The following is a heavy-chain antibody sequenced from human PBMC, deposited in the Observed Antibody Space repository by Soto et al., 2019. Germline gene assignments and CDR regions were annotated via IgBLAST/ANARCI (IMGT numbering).Heavy chain of an antibody. V-gene: IGHV3-23*01. Sequence: GGSLRLSCAASGFTFSSYGMHWVRQAPGKGLEWVSAISGSGGSTYYADSVKGRFTISRDNSKNTLYLQMNSLRAEDTAVYYCAKDPQEKSSDDCSSTSCYIDYWGQGTLVTVSS. D-gene: IGHD2-2*02. CDR3: AKDPQEKSSDDCSSTSCYIDY. CDR2: ISGSGGST. CDR1: GFTFSSYG. J-gene: IGHJ4*02.